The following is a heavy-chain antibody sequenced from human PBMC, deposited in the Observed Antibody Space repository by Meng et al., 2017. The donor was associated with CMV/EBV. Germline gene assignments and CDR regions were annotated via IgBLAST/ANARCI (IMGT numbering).Heavy chain of an antibody. D-gene: IGHD3-10*01. CDR2: IDWDDDK. J-gene: IGHJ4*02. Sequence: SGPTLVKPTQTLTLTCTFSGFSLSTSGMCVSWVRQPPGKALEWLALIDWDDDKYYSTSLKTRLTISKDTSKNQVVLTMTNMDPVDTATYYCAHRSNFYGSGSRSFDYWGQGTLVTVSS. CDR3: AHRSNFYGSGSRSFDY. CDR1: GFSLSTSGMC. V-gene: IGHV2-70*12.